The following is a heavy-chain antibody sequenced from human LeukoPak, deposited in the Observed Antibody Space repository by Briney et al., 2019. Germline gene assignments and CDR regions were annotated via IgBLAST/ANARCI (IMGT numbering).Heavy chain of an antibody. J-gene: IGHJ5*02. V-gene: IGHV1-69*04. CDR3: ATSSLSGSYGWFDP. CDR2: IIPILGIA. D-gene: IGHD3-10*01. Sequence: SVKVSCKASGGTFSSYAISWVRQAPGQGLEWMGRIIPILGIANYAQKFQGRVTITADKSTSTAYMELSSLRSEDTAVYYCATSSLSGSYGWFDPWGQGTLVTVSS. CDR1: GGTFSSYA.